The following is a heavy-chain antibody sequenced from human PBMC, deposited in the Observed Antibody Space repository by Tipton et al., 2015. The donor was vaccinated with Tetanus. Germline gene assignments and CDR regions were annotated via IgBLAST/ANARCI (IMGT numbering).Heavy chain of an antibody. D-gene: IGHD3-16*01. CDR1: GGSINSGGYF. V-gene: IGHV4-31*03. CDR2: IYYSGDT. J-gene: IGHJ6*02. Sequence: LRLSCSVSGGSINSGGYFWNWIRQQPGKGPEWIGYIYYSGDTFYNPSLKSRVTISVDTSKNQFSLNLRSVTAADTAVYYCARDHGITWGGMGYYYGMDVWGQGTTVTVSS. CDR3: ARDHGITWGGMGYYYGMDV.